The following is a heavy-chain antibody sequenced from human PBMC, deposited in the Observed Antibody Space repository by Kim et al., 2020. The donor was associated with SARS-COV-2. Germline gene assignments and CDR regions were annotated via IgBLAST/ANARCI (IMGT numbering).Heavy chain of an antibody. V-gene: IGHV3-23*01. CDR1: GFTFSTYA. Sequence: GGSLRLSCAVSGFTFSTYAMSWVRQAPGKGLEWVSVISGSGGSTYYADSVKGRFTISRDNSKNTLYLQMNSLRAEDTAVYYCAKDRGDGNNWYWGQGTLVTVSS. CDR2: ISGSGGST. D-gene: IGHD3-10*01. J-gene: IGHJ4*02. CDR3: AKDRGDGNNWY.